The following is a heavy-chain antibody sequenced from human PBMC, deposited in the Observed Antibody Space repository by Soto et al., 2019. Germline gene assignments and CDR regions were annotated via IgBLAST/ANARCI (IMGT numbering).Heavy chain of an antibody. CDR1: GFTFSSYW. V-gene: IGHV3-7*01. J-gene: IGHJ4*02. CDR2: IKQDGSEK. Sequence: GSLRLSCAASGFTFSSYWMSWVRQAPGKGLEWVANIKQDGSEKYYVDSVKGRFTISRDNAKNSLYLQMNSLRAEDTAVYYCARDHRVRYSDWFPPPTYYFDYWGQGTLVTVSS. D-gene: IGHD3-9*01. CDR3: ARDHRVRYSDWFPPPTYYFDY.